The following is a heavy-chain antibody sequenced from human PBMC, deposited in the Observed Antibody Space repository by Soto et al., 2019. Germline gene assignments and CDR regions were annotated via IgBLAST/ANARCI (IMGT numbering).Heavy chain of an antibody. CDR2: ISYDGSNK. CDR1: GFTFSDYG. D-gene: IGHD3-3*01. V-gene: IGHV3-30*03. Sequence: PGGSLRLSCAASGFTFSDYGMHWVRQAPGKGLEWVAIISYDGSNKYYADSVKGQFTISRDNSKNTLYLQMNSLRPQDTAMYYCTGLSSILGVVPLDYWGQGTMVTVSS. CDR3: TGLSSILGVVPLDY. J-gene: IGHJ4*02.